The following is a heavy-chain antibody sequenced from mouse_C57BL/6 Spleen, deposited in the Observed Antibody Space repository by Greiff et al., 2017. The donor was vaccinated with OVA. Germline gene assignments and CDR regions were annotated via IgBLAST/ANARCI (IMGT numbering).Heavy chain of an antibody. CDR1: GYSFTSYY. CDR2: IYPGSGST. V-gene: IGHV1-66*01. Sequence: QVQLQQSGPELVKPGASVKISCKASGYSFTSYYIHWVKQRPGQGLEWIGWIYPGSGSTKYNEKFKGKATLKADTSSSTAYMPLSSLTSEDSAVNNCAGRTLTTVVADWYFDVWGTGTTVTVSS. J-gene: IGHJ1*03. CDR3: AGRTLTTVVADWYFDV. D-gene: IGHD1-1*01.